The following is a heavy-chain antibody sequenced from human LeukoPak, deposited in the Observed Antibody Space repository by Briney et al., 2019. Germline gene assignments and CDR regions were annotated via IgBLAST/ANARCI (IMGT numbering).Heavy chain of an antibody. CDR2: INWNGGST. Sequence: GGSLRLSCAASGFTFYDYGMSWVRHAPGKGLEWVSGINWNGGSTGYADSVKGRFTISRDNAKNSLYLQMNSLRAEDTALYYCARDMGSSLSFYYYYYMVVWGKGTSVTVSS. J-gene: IGHJ6*03. CDR1: GFTFYDYG. D-gene: IGHD6-6*01. V-gene: IGHV3-20*04. CDR3: ARDMGSSLSFYYYYYMVV.